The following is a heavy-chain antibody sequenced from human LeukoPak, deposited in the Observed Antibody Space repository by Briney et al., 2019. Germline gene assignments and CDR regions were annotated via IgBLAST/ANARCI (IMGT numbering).Heavy chain of an antibody. D-gene: IGHD2-21*02. Sequence: SETLSPTCTVSGGSISSYYWSWIRQPPGKGLEWIGYIYYSGSTNYNPSLKSRVTISVDTSKNQFSLKLSSVTAADTAVYYCARDSEAYCGGDCAFDIWGQGTMVTVSS. CDR3: ARDSEAYCGGDCAFDI. CDR1: GGSISSYY. CDR2: IYYSGST. J-gene: IGHJ3*02. V-gene: IGHV4-59*01.